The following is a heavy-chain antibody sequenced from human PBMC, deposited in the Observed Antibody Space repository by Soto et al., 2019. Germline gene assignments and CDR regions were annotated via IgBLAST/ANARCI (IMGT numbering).Heavy chain of an antibody. V-gene: IGHV1-69*13. CDR3: ARDPPLGAGAQSQKDAFDI. CDR1: GGTFSSYA. J-gene: IGHJ3*02. Sequence: SVKVSCKASGGTFSSYAISWVRQAPGQGLEWMGGIIPIFGTANYAQKFQGRVTITADESTSTAYMELSSLRSEDTAVYYCARDPPLGAGAQSQKDAFDIWGQGTMVTVSS. D-gene: IGHD1-26*01. CDR2: IIPIFGTA.